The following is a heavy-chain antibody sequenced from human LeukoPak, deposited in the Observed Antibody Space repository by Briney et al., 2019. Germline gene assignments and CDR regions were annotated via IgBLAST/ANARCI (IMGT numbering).Heavy chain of an antibody. Sequence: GGSLRLSCAASGFTFSSYAMSWVRQAPGKGLEWVSAISGSGGSTYYGDSVKGRFTISRDNSKNTLYLQMNSLRAEDTAVYYCAKLDLREGAFDIWGQGTMVTVSS. CDR1: GFTFSSYA. V-gene: IGHV3-23*01. CDR3: AKLDLREGAFDI. CDR2: ISGSGGST. J-gene: IGHJ3*02.